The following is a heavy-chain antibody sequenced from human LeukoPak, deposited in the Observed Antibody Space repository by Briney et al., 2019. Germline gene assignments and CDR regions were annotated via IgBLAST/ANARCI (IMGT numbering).Heavy chain of an antibody. V-gene: IGHV3-23*01. D-gene: IGHD3-10*01. CDR2: ISGSGGST. CDR1: GFPFSSYA. Sequence: GGSLRLSCAASGFPFSSYAMSWVRPAPRKGLEWVSAISGSGGSTYYADSVKGRFTISRDNSKNTLYLQMNSLRAEDTAVYYCAKGPGVMVRGVSGPYGMDVWGQGTTVTVSS. J-gene: IGHJ6*02. CDR3: AKGPGVMVRGVSGPYGMDV.